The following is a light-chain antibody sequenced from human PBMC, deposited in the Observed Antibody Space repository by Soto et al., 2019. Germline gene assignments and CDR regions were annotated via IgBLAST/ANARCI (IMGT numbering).Light chain of an antibody. CDR1: SNDVGNYNL. CDR3: CSYAGSSTFL. Sequence: QSALTQPASVSGSPGQSITISCTGTSNDVGNYNLVSWYQQYPGKAPKLMIYEGSQRPSGVSTRFSGSKSGNTASLTISVLRAEDEADYYCCSYAGSSTFLFGGGTKLTVL. CDR2: EGS. V-gene: IGLV2-23*03. J-gene: IGLJ2*01.